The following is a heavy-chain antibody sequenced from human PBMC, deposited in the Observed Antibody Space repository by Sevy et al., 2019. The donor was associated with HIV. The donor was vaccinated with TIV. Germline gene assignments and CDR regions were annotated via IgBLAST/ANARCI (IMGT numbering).Heavy chain of an antibody. V-gene: IGHV3-30-3*01. J-gene: IGHJ3*01. Sequence: GGSLRLSCAASGFTFSSYPMHWVRQAPGKGLEWVSFISFDGTDKHYADSVKGRFTITRDNSKNTLFLQMNSLRAEETAFYYCVRETTMLPRGAFDFWGQGTMVTVSS. D-gene: IGHD3-10*01. CDR1: GFTFSSYP. CDR3: VRETTMLPRGAFDF. CDR2: ISFDGTDK.